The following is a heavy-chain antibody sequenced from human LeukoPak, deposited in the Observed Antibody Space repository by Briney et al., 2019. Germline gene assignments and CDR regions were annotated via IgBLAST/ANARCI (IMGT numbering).Heavy chain of an antibody. J-gene: IGHJ4*02. CDR3: ARWELERRRGYSFRHLDY. V-gene: IGHV4-31*03. CDR1: DASVSSDNYY. CDR2: IYYSGST. D-gene: IGHD1-1*01. Sequence: PSETLSLTCTVSDASVSSDNYYWSWIRQHPGKGLEWIGYIYYSGSTYYNPSLKSRVTISVDTSKNQFSLKLSSVTAADTAVYYCARWELERRRGYSFRHLDYWGQGTLVTVSS.